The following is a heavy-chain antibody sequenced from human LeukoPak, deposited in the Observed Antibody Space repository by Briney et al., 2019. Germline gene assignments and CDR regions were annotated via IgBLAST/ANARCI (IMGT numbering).Heavy chain of an antibody. J-gene: IGHJ4*02. Sequence: SETLSLTCTVSGGSISSHFWSWIRQPPGKGLEWIGYIYYTGSTDTDYNPSLKSRVTISVDTSKSQFSLMLSSVTAADTAVYFCAGRRGAVDPFDYWGQGTLVTVSS. CDR3: AGRRGAVDPFDY. V-gene: IGHV4-59*11. CDR1: GGSISSHF. CDR2: IYYTGSTDT. D-gene: IGHD6-19*01.